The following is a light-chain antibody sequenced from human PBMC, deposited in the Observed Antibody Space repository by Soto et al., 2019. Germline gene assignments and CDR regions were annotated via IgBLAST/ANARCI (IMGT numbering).Light chain of an antibody. J-gene: IGKJ1*01. CDR1: QPINIY. CDR2: NIS. CDR3: QQSYSLPRT. Sequence: DIQMTQSPSSLSASEGDRVTITCRASQPINIYLNWFQQKPGKAPKLLIYNISNLKSGVPSRFTGGRSGTEFTLTISSLQTEDFATYFCQQSYSLPRTFGQGPKV. V-gene: IGKV1-39*01.